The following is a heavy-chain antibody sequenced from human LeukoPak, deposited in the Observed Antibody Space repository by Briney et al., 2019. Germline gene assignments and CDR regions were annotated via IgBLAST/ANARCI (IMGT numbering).Heavy chain of an antibody. CDR1: GGSISSSSYY. D-gene: IGHD5-18*01. CDR3: AREDGTSMDNAFDI. J-gene: IGHJ3*02. V-gene: IGHV4-39*07. Sequence: SETLSLTCTVSGGSISSSSYYWGWIRQPPGKGPEWIGSIYYSGSTYYNPSLKSRVTISEDPSKNQFSLKLSSVTAADTAVYYCAREDGTSMDNAFDIWGQGTMVTVSS. CDR2: IYYSGST.